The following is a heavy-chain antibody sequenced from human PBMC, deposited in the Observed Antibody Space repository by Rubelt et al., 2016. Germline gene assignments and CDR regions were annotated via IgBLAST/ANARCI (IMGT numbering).Heavy chain of an antibody. D-gene: IGHD6-13*01. V-gene: IGHV3-30*01. CDR3: AHSSSWYYFDY. J-gene: IGHJ4*02. CDR2: ISFDGSKI. Sequence: GWVAVISFDGSKIYYADSVKGRCTISRDNSKNTLYLQMNSLRAEDTAVYYCAHSSSWYYFDYWGQGTLVTVSS.